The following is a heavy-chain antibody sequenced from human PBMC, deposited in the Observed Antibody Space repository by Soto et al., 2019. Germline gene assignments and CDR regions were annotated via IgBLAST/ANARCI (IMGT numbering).Heavy chain of an antibody. CDR1: GYTFTGYY. CDR3: ARANPAYCYDSSGYYPFDY. J-gene: IGHJ4*02. V-gene: IGHV1-2*04. CDR2: INPNSGGT. Sequence: ASVKVSCKASGYTFTGYYMHWVRQAPGQGLEWMGWINPNSGGTNYAQKFQGWVTMTRDTSISTAYMELSRLRSDDTAVYYCARANPAYCYDSSGYYPFDYWGQGTLVTVSS. D-gene: IGHD3-22*01.